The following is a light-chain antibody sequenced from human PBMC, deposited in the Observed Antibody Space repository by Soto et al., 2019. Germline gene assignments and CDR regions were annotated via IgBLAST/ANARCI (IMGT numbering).Light chain of an antibody. CDR3: QQYNNWPPIT. CDR2: GAS. J-gene: IGKJ5*01. V-gene: IGKV3-15*01. Sequence: EIVMTQSPATLSVSPGERATLSCRASQSVSSNLAWYQQKPGQAPRLLIYGASTRATGIPARFSGSGSGTEFTLTISSRQSEEFTVYYCQQYNNWPPITFGQGTRLEIK. CDR1: QSVSSN.